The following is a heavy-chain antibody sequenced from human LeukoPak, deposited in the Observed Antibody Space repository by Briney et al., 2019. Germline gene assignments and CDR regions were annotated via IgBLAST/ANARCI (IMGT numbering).Heavy chain of an antibody. CDR3: ARGGLKSSSLTGWLDP. J-gene: IGHJ5*02. CDR2: FDPEDGET. CDR1: GYTLTELS. V-gene: IGHV1-24*01. D-gene: IGHD6-13*01. Sequence: ASVMVSCKVSGYTLTELSMHWVRQAPGKGLEWMGGFDPEDGETIYAQKFQGRVTMTEDTSTDTAYMELSSLRSEDTAVYYCARGGLKSSSLTGWLDPWGQGTLVTVSS.